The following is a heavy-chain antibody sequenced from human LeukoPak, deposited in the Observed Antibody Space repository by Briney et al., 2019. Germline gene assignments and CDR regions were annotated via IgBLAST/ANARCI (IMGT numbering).Heavy chain of an antibody. V-gene: IGHV1-2*02. CDR1: GYTFTGYY. J-gene: IGHJ4*02. CDR2: INPNSGGT. D-gene: IGHD6-19*01. CDR3: ARQGSGWYYFDY. Sequence: ASVKVSCKASGYTFTGYYIHWVRQAPGQGLEWMGWINPNSGGTNYAQKFQGRVTMTRDTSISTVYMELSRLRSDDTAVYYCARQGSGWYYFDYWGQGTLVTVSS.